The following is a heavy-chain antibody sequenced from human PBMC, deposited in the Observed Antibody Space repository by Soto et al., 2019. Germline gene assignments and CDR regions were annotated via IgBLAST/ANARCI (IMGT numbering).Heavy chain of an antibody. D-gene: IGHD6-6*01. Sequence: QVHLVQSGAEVKKPGASVKVSCKGSGYAFTTYGITWVRQAPGQGLEWMGWISAHNGNTNYAQKLQGRVTVTRDTATSTAYMELRSLRSDDTAVYYCARGRDGDYWGQGALVTVSS. J-gene: IGHJ4*02. V-gene: IGHV1-18*01. CDR2: ISAHNGNT. CDR3: ARGRDGDY. CDR1: GYAFTTYG.